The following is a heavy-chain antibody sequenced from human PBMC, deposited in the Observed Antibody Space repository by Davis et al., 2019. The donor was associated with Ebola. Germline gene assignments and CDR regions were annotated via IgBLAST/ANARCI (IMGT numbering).Heavy chain of an antibody. V-gene: IGHV3-30-3*01. CDR1: GFTFSSYA. CDR2: ISYDGSNK. D-gene: IGHD2-15*01. J-gene: IGHJ6*01. Sequence: GESLKISCAASGFTFSSYAMHWVRQAPGKGLEWVAVISYDGSNKYYADSVKGRFTISRDNSKNTLYLQMNSLRAEDTAVYYCARNDVVVVAATRYYGMDVWGQGTTVTVSS. CDR3: ARNDVVVVAATRYYGMDV.